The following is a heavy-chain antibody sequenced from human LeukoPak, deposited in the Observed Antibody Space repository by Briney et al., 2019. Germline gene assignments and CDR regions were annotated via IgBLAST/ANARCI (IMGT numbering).Heavy chain of an antibody. CDR2: IYYSGSA. D-gene: IGHD4-17*01. CDR1: GGSISSGGYY. V-gene: IGHV4-31*03. J-gene: IGHJ2*01. Sequence: SETLSLTCTVSGGSISSGGYYWSWIRQHPGKGLEWIGYIYYSGSAYYNPSLKSRVTISVDTSKNQFSLKLSSVTAADTAVYYCARARRYGGYEFYHWYFDLWGRGTLVTVSS. CDR3: ARARRYGGYEFYHWYFDL.